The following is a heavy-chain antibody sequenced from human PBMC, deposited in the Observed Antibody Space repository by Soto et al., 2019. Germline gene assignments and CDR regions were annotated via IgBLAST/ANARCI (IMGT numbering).Heavy chain of an antibody. V-gene: IGHV4-4*02. Sequence: PSETLSLTCAVSGGSISSSNWWSWVRQPPGKGLEWIGEIYHSGSTNYNPSLKSRVTISVDKSKNQFSLKLSSVTAADTAVYYCARGLIAAAGTGFAYWGQGTLVTVSS. CDR2: IYHSGST. CDR3: ARGLIAAAGTGFAY. D-gene: IGHD6-13*01. J-gene: IGHJ4*02. CDR1: GGSISSSNW.